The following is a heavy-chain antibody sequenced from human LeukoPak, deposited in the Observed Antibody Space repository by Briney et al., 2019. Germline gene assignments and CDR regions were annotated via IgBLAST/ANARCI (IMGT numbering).Heavy chain of an antibody. Sequence: GGSLRLSCAASGFTFSSYAMHWVRQAPGKGLEWVAVISYDGSNKYYADSVKGRFTISRDNSKNTLYLQMNSLRAEDTAVYYCARGLNGGWNDEVYDAFDIWGQGTMVTVSS. CDR2: ISYDGSNK. CDR1: GFTFSSYA. D-gene: IGHD1-1*01. J-gene: IGHJ3*02. V-gene: IGHV3-30-3*01. CDR3: ARGLNGGWNDEVYDAFDI.